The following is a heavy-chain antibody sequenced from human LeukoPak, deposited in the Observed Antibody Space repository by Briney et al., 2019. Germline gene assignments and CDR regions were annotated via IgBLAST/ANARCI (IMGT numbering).Heavy chain of an antibody. CDR3: ARGAAAADPPQLDY. D-gene: IGHD6-13*01. CDR1: GYTFIGYY. CDR2: INPNTGGT. V-gene: IGHV1-2*04. J-gene: IGHJ4*02. Sequence: ASVKVSCKASGYTFIGYYMHWVRQAPGQGLEWMGWINPNTGGTNYAQKFQGWVTMTTDTSTSTAYMELRSLRSDDTAVYYCARGAAAADPPQLDYWGQGTLVTVSS.